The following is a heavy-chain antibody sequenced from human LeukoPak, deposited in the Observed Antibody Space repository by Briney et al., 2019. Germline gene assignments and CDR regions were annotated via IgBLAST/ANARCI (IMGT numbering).Heavy chain of an antibody. CDR3: ARSSAMAPIFDY. CDR1: GYTFTSYA. D-gene: IGHD5-18*01. CDR2: INAGNGNT. V-gene: IGHV1-3*01. Sequence: ASVKVSCKASGYTFTSYAIHWVRQAAGQRLEWMGWINAGNGNTKYSQKFQGRVTITRDTSASTAYMELSSLRCEDTAVYYCARSSAMAPIFDYWGQGTLVTVSS. J-gene: IGHJ4*02.